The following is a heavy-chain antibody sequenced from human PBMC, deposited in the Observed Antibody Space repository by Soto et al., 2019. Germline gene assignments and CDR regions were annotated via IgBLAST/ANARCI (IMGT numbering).Heavy chain of an antibody. J-gene: IGHJ5*02. Sequence: EVQLVESGGGLVQPGGSLRLSCAASGFTFSSYWMSWVRQAPGKGLEWVANIKQDGSEKYYVDSVKGRFTISRDNAKNSLYLQMNSLRAEDTAVYYCARDSVPSTGYYNHAYNWFDPWGQGTLVTVSS. CDR2: IKQDGSEK. CDR3: ARDSVPSTGYYNHAYNWFDP. D-gene: IGHD3-9*01. V-gene: IGHV3-7*05. CDR1: GFTFSSYW.